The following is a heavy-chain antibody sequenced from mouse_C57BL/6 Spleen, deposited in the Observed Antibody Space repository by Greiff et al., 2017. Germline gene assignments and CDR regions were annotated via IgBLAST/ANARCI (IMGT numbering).Heavy chain of an antibody. CDR3: ARETDYGSSYEYFDY. D-gene: IGHD1-1*01. V-gene: IGHV1-55*01. CDR2: IYPGSGST. J-gene: IGHJ2*01. CDR1: GYTFTSYW. Sequence: QVQLQQSGAELVKPGASVKMSCKASGYTFTSYWITWVKQRPGQGLEWIGDIYPGSGSTNYNEKFKSKATLTVDTSSSTAYMQLSSLTSKDSAVYYCARETDYGSSYEYFDYWGQGTTLTVSS.